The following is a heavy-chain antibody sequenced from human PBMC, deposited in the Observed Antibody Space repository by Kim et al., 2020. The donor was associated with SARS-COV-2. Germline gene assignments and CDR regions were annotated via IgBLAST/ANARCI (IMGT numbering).Heavy chain of an antibody. D-gene: IGHD2-15*01. Sequence: ASVKVSCKVSGYTLTELSMHWVRQAPGKGLEWMGGFDPEDGETIYAQKFQGRVTMTEDTSTDTAYMELSSLRSEDTAVYYCATTRGYGGSLYYYYGMDVWGQGTTVTVSS. J-gene: IGHJ6*02. CDR2: FDPEDGET. CDR1: GYTLTELS. V-gene: IGHV1-24*01. CDR3: ATTRGYGGSLYYYYGMDV.